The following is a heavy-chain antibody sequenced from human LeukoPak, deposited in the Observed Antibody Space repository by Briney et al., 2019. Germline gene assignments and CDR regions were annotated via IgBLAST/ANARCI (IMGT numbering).Heavy chain of an antibody. D-gene: IGHD2-2*01. Sequence: SETLSLTCTVSGGSISSSSYYWGWIRQPPGKGLEWIGSIYYSGSTYYNPSLKSRVTISVDTSKNQFSLKLSSVTAADTAVYYCARGNCSSISCSPPDYWGQGTLVTVSS. J-gene: IGHJ4*02. CDR1: GGSISSSSYY. CDR3: ARGNCSSISCSPPDY. V-gene: IGHV4-39*01. CDR2: IYYSGST.